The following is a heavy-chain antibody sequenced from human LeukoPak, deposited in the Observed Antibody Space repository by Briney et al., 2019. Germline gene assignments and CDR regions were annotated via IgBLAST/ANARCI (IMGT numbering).Heavy chain of an antibody. J-gene: IGHJ4*02. D-gene: IGHD6-19*01. V-gene: IGHV3-21*01. CDR1: GFTFRSYS. CDR2: ISSSSGYI. CDR3: AREVAVAKRGDYFDY. Sequence: GGSLRLSCAASGFTFRSYSMSWVRQAPGKGLEWVSSISSSSGYIYYADSVKGRFTISRDNAKNSLYLQMNSLRAEDTAVYYCAREVAVAKRGDYFDYWGQGTLVSVSS.